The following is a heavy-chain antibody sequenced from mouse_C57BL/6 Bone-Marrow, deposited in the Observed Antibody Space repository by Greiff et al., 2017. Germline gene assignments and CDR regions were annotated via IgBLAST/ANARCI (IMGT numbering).Heavy chain of an antibody. D-gene: IGHD2-3*01. V-gene: IGHV1-50*01. Sequence: QVQLQQPGAELVKPGASVKLSCKASGYTFTSYWMQWVKQRPGQGLEWIGEIDPSDIYTNYNQKFKGKATLTVDTSSSTAYMQLSSLTSEDSAVYYCARGGYYYFDYWGQGTTLTVSS. CDR3: ARGGYYYFDY. CDR2: IDPSDIYT. J-gene: IGHJ2*01. CDR1: GYTFTSYW.